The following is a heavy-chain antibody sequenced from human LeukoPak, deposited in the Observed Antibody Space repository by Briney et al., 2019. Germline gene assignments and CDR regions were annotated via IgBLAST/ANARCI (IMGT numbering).Heavy chain of an antibody. CDR1: GLSFGDYA. J-gene: IGHJ6*03. CDR3: AKGDYAYYYYMDV. Sequence: PGGSLRLSCAASGLSFGDYAMKWVRQAPGRGLEWVATITSSGSRAYYTDSVKGRFTISRDNSKNTLYLQMNNLRAGDTATYYCAKGDYAYYYYMDVWGKGTMVTVSS. V-gene: IGHV3-23*01. CDR2: ITSSGSRA. D-gene: IGHD4-17*01.